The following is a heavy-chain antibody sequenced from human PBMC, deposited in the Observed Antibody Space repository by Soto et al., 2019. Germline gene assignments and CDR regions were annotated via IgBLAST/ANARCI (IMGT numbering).Heavy chain of an antibody. CDR3: ARAVVPFPSVTTGDAFAI. Sequence: QVQLVQSGAEVKKPGASVKVSCKASGYTFTGYYMHWVRQAPGQGLEWMGWINPNSGGTNYAQKFQGWVTMTRDTSISTAYMELSRLRSDDTAVYYCARAVVPFPSVTTGDAFAICGQGTMVTVSS. D-gene: IGHD4-17*01. V-gene: IGHV1-2*04. CDR2: INPNSGGT. J-gene: IGHJ3*02. CDR1: GYTFTGYY.